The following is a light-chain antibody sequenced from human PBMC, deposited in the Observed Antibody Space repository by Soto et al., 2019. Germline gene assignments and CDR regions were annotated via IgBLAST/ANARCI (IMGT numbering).Light chain of an antibody. J-gene: IGLJ1*01. CDR3: QSYDSSLSGSDV. CDR1: SSNIGAGYD. V-gene: IGLV1-40*01. CDR2: ENN. Sequence: QSALTQPPSVSGAPGQRVTISCTGSSSNIGAGYDVHWYQQLPGTAPKLLIYENNNRPSGVPDRFSGSKSGTSASLAITGLQAEDEADYYCQSYDSSLSGSDVFGTGTKLTVL.